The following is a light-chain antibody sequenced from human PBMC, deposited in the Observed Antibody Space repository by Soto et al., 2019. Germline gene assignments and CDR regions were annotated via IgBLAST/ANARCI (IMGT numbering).Light chain of an antibody. Sequence: EIVMTQSPATLSVSPGARVILSCRASQSVSDNLAWYQQKPGQAPRLLIYGASTRATTIPARFSGSGSGTEFTLTISSLQSEDFAVYYCQQSNNWPYTFGQGTRLDIK. CDR3: QQSNNWPYT. J-gene: IGKJ2*01. V-gene: IGKV3-15*01. CDR1: QSVSDN. CDR2: GAS.